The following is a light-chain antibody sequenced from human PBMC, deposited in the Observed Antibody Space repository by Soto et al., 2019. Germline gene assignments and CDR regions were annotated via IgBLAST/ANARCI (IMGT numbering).Light chain of an antibody. CDR1: SSNIGSNT. V-gene: IGLV1-44*01. J-gene: IGLJ7*01. CDR2: SNN. Sequence: QSVLTQPPSASGTPGQRVTISCSGSSSNIGSNTVNWYQQLPGTAPKLLIYSNNQRPSGVPDRFSGSKSGTSASLAISGLQSEEEDDYYCATWDDSLNGPVFGGGTQLTVL. CDR3: ATWDDSLNGPV.